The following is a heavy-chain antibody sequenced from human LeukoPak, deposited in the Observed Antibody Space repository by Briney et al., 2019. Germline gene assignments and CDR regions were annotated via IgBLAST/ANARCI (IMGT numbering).Heavy chain of an antibody. D-gene: IGHD3-10*01. V-gene: IGHV3-23*01. J-gene: IGHJ3*01. Sequence: GGSLRLSCAASGFTFNKYWMSWVRQAPGKGLEWVSDVSGSGGSTYYADSVKGRFTISRDNSKNTLYLQMNSLRAEDTAVYYCANMMGDGCWGQGTMVTVSS. CDR2: VSGSGGST. CDR1: GFTFNKYW. CDR3: ANMMGDGC.